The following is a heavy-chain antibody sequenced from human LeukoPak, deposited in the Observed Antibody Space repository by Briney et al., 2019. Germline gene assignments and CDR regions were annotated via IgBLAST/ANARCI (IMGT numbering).Heavy chain of an antibody. CDR1: GFTFRSSS. CDR2: IGSFTGDI. D-gene: IGHD1-26*01. V-gene: IGHV3-21*01. Sequence: GGSLRLSCAASGFTFRSSSMSWVRQAPGKGLEWVAFIGSFTGDIFYADSVKGRFTISRDNAKDSVYLQMDSLRVGDTAIYFCARDPYTGSMFDYWGHGTLVTVSS. J-gene: IGHJ4*01. CDR3: ARDPYTGSMFDY.